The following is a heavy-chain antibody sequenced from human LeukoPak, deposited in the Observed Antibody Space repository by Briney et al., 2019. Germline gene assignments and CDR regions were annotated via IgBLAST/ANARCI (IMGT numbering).Heavy chain of an antibody. J-gene: IGHJ4*02. CDR3: AKHPCGSGSPGPNYYFDS. D-gene: IGHD3-10*01. V-gene: IGHV3-23*01. Sequence: GGSLRLSCAASGFTFSSYAMSWVRQAPGQGLEWVSAISGSGGSTYYADSVKGRFTISRDNSKNTLYLQMSSLRAEDTAVYYCAKHPCGSGSPGPNYYFDSWGQGTLVTVSS. CDR2: ISGSGGST. CDR1: GFTFSSYA.